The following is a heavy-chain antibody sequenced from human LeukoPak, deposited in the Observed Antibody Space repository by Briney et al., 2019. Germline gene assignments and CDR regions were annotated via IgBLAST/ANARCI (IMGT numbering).Heavy chain of an antibody. CDR3: ARAQGYSSSWYYVD. Sequence: GASVKVSCKASGYTFTGYYMHWVRQAPGQGLEWMGGIIPIFGTANYAQKFQGRVTITADESTSTAYMELSSLRSEDTAVYYCARAQGYSSSWYYVDWGQGTLVTVSS. D-gene: IGHD6-13*01. CDR2: IIPIFGTA. J-gene: IGHJ4*02. V-gene: IGHV1-69*13. CDR1: GYTFTGYY.